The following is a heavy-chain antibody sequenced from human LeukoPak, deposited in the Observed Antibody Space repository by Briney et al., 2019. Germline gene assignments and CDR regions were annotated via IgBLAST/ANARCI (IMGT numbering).Heavy chain of an antibody. CDR1: GFTFSSYG. J-gene: IGHJ4*02. D-gene: IGHD6-19*01. CDR3: AKEDSGWFYFDY. Sequence: GGSLRLSCAASGFTFSSYGMHWVRQAPGKGLEWVAVISYDGSNKYYADSVKGRFTISRDNSKNTLYLQMNSLRAEDTAVYYCAKEDSGWFYFDYWGQETLVTVSS. CDR2: ISYDGSNK. V-gene: IGHV3-30*18.